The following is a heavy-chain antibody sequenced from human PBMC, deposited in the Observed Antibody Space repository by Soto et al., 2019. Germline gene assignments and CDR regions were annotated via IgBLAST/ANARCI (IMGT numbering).Heavy chain of an antibody. CDR1: GGSFSGYF. Sequence: QVQLQQWGAGLLKPSETLSLTCAVYGGSFSGYFWSWIRQTPGKGLEWIGEIDHSGRTKYTPSLKSRVSISVDTSKNQFSLRLSSVTAADTALYYCARGTMEWGQGTLVTVSS. J-gene: IGHJ4*02. CDR3: ARGTME. D-gene: IGHD1-1*01. V-gene: IGHV4-34*02. CDR2: IDHSGRT.